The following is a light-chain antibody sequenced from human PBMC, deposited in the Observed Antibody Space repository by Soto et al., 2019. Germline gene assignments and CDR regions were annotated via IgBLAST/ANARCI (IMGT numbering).Light chain of an antibody. CDR2: DVS. J-gene: IGLJ1*01. V-gene: IGLV2-14*01. CDR3: SSYTSSSTLHV. Sequence: QSVLTQPASVSGSPGQSITISCTGTSSDVGGYNYVSWYQQHPGKAPKLMIYDVSNRPSGVSNRFSGSKSGNTASLTISGLQAEDEADYYCSSYTSSSTLHVFGTGTEVTVL. CDR1: SSDVGGYNY.